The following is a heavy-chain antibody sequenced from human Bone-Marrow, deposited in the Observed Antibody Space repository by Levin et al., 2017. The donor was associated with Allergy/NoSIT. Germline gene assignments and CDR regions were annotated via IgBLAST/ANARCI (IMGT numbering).Heavy chain of an antibody. CDR3: ARVAAYLPSAFDI. J-gene: IGHJ3*02. CDR2: IRGSGISA. Sequence: GGSLRLSCAASGFTFNNYAMTWVRQAPGKGLEEVSSIRGSGISASYGDSVKGRFTISRDNSKNTLYLQMNSLRAEDTAIYFCARVAAYLPSAFDIWGQGTMVTVSS. CDR1: GFTFNNYA. V-gene: IGHV3-23*01.